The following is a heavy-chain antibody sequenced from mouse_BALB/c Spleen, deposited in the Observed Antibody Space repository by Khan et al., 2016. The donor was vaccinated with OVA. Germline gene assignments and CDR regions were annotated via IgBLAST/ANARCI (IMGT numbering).Heavy chain of an antibody. CDR3: ARDRIDY. J-gene: IGHJ2*01. CDR1: GYTFTSYW. CDR2: INPTSGYT. V-gene: IGHV1-7*01. Sequence: QVQLQQSGAELAKPGASVKMSCTASGYTFTSYWMHWIKQRPGKGLEWIGYINPTSGYTAYNQKFKDKATLTADKSSSTAYMQLSSLTSDDSAVYYCARDRIDYWGQGTALTVSS.